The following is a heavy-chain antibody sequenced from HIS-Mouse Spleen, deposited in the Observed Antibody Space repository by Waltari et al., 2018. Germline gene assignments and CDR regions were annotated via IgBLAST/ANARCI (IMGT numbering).Heavy chain of an antibody. J-gene: IGHJ4*02. D-gene: IGHD3-3*01. CDR3: ARRRFHLFDY. V-gene: IGHV4-39*01. CDR1: GGSISSSSYY. CDR2: IYSSGST. Sequence: QLQLQESGPGLVKPSETLSLTCTVSGGSISSSSYYWGWIRQPPGKGLDWIGSIYSSGSTYYNPSLKSRVPISVDTSKNQFSLKLSSVTAADTAVYYCARRRFHLFDYWGQGTLVTVSS.